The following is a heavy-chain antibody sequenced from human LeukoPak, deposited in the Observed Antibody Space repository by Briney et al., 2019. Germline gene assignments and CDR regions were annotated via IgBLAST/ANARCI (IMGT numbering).Heavy chain of an antibody. J-gene: IGHJ4*02. CDR1: GFTFSSYA. CDR3: EVVVTESSSWYLDY. CDR2: ISGSGGST. D-gene: IGHD6-13*01. Sequence: GGSLRLSCAASGFTFSSYAMSWVRQAPGKGLEWVSAISGSGGSTYYADSVKGRFTISRDNSKNTLYLQMNSLRAEDTAVYYCEVVVTESSSWYLDYWGQGTLVTVSS. V-gene: IGHV3-23*01.